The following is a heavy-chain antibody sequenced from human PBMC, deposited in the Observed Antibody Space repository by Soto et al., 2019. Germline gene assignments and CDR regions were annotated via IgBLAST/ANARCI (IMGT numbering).Heavy chain of an antibody. D-gene: IGHD6-13*01. CDR1: GGSISSGGYY. Sequence: SETLSLTCTVSGGSISSGGYYWSWIRQHPGKGLEWIGYIYYSGSTYYNPSLKSRVTISVDTSKNQFSLKLSSVTAADTAVYYCARDTKIAAAGPYNWFDPWGQGTLVTVSS. CDR2: IYYSGST. V-gene: IGHV4-31*03. CDR3: ARDTKIAAAGPYNWFDP. J-gene: IGHJ5*02.